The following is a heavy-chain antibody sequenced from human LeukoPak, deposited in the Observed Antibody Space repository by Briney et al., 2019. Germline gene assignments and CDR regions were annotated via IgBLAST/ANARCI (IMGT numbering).Heavy chain of an antibody. V-gene: IGHV3-23*01. Sequence: PGGSLRLSCAASGFTVSSSYMNWVRQAPGKGLEWVSAISGSGGSTYYADSVKGRFTISRDNSKNTLYLQMNSLRAEDTAVYYCAKVGGGYCSSTSCYHYYYGMDVWGQGTTVTVSS. D-gene: IGHD2-2*01. CDR2: ISGSGGST. CDR1: GFTVSSSY. J-gene: IGHJ6*02. CDR3: AKVGGGYCSSTSCYHYYYGMDV.